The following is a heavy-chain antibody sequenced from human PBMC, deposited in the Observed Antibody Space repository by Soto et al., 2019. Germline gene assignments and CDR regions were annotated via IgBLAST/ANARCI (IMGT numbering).Heavy chain of an antibody. CDR2: INHSGST. CDR1: GGSFSGYY. D-gene: IGHD5-18*01. J-gene: IGHJ4*02. CDR3: ARGPIQLWPLDY. Sequence: ETLSLTCAVYGGSFSGYYWSWIRQPPGKGLEWIGEINHSGSTNYNPSLKSRVTISVDTSKNQFSLKLSSVTAADTAVYYCARGPIQLWPLDYWGQGTLVTVSS. V-gene: IGHV4-34*01.